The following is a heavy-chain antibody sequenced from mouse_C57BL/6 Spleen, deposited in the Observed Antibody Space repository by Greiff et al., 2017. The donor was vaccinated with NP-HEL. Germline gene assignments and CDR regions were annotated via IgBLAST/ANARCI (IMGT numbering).Heavy chain of an antibody. V-gene: IGHV14-2*01. CDR3: ALITTVVAVDY. CDR2: IDPEDGGT. D-gene: IGHD1-1*01. CDR1: GFNINDYY. J-gene: IGHJ2*01. Sequence: VQLQQSGAELVKPGASVKLSCTASGFNINDYYMHWVKQRTEQGLEWIGRIDPEDGGTKYAPNFQGKATITADTSSNTAYLQLSSLTSEDTAVDYCALITTVVAVDYWGQGTTLTVSS.